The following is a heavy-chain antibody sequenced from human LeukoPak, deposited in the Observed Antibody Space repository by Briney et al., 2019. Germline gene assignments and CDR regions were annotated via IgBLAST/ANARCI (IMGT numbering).Heavy chain of an antibody. V-gene: IGHV3-21*01. CDR1: GFTFSSYS. CDR2: ISSSSSHI. D-gene: IGHD6-13*01. J-gene: IGHJ4*02. CDR3: ARVFGSSWTDN. Sequence: GGSLRLSCAASGFTFSSYSMNWLRQAAGKGLEWVSSISSSSSHIYYADSVRGRFTISRDNAKNSLFLQMNSLRAEDKAVYYCARVFGSSWTDNWGQRTLVTVSS.